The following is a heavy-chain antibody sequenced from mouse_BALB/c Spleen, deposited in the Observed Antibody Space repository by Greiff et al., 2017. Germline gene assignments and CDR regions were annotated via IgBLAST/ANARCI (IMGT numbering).Heavy chain of an antibody. Sequence: EVKLMESGGGLVQPKGSLKLSCAASGFTFNTYAMNWVRQAPGKGLEWVARIRSKSNNYATYYADSVKDRFTISRDDSQSMLYLQMNNLKTEDTAMYYCVRQGSGWSNWYFDVWGAGTTVTVSS. J-gene: IGHJ1*01. CDR2: IRSKSNNYAT. V-gene: IGHV10-1*02. CDR3: VRQGSGWSNWYFDV. D-gene: IGHD2-3*01. CDR1: GFTFNTYA.